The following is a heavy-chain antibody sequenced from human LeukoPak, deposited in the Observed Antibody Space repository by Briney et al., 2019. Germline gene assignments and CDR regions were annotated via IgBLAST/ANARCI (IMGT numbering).Heavy chain of an antibody. CDR3: ARRGDYGARIMGFDY. D-gene: IGHD4-17*01. CDR1: GHTFTSYG. CDR2: ISAYNGNT. J-gene: IGHJ4*02. Sequence: ASVKVSCKASGHTFTSYGISWVRQTPGQGLEWMGWISAYNGNTNYAQKLQGRVTMTTDTSTSTAYMELRSLRSDDTAVYYCARRGDYGARIMGFDYWGQGTLVTVSS. V-gene: IGHV1-18*01.